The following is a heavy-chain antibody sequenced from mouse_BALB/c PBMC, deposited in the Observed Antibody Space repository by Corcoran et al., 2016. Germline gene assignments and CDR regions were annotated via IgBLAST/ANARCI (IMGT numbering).Heavy chain of an antibody. D-gene: IGHD1-1*01. CDR2: ISYDGSN. Sequence: DVQLQESGPGLVKPSQSLSLTCSVTGYSITSGYYWNWIRQFPGNKREWMGYISYDGSNNYNPSLKNRISITRDTSKNQFFLKLNSVTTEDTSTYYCARRCSYYYFDYWGQGTTLTVSS. J-gene: IGHJ2*01. CDR1: GYSITSGYY. CDR3: ARRCSYYYFDY. V-gene: IGHV3-6*02.